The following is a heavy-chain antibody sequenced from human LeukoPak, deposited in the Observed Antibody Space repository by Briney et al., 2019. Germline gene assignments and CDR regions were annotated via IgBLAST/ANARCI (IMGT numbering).Heavy chain of an antibody. CDR3: ARERMLAYCGGDCYSTWFDP. CDR1: GYTFTSYG. V-gene: IGHV1-18*01. D-gene: IGHD2-21*02. Sequence: ASVKVSCKASGYTFTSYGISWVRPAPGQGLEWMGWSSAYNGNTNYAQKLQGRVTMTTDTSTSTAYMELRSLRSDDTAVYYCARERMLAYCGGDCYSTWFDPWGQGTLVTVSP. J-gene: IGHJ5*02. CDR2: SSAYNGNT.